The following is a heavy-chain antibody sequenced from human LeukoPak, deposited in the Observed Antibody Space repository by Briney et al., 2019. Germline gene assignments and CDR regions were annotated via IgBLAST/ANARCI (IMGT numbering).Heavy chain of an antibody. CDR3: ARAGQEWFGELGFDQ. V-gene: IGHV3-30*02. CDR2: IRYDGSAK. J-gene: IGHJ4*02. Sequence: GGSLRLSCAASKFTFSSYGMHWVRQAPGKGLEWAAFIRYDGSAKYYADSVKGRFTISRDNAKNSLYLQTNSLRAEDTAVYYCARAGQEWFGELGFDQWGQGTLVIVSS. CDR1: KFTFSSYG. D-gene: IGHD3-10*01.